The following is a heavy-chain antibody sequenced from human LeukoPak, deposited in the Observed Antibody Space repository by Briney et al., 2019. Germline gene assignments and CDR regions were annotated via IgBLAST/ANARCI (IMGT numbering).Heavy chain of an antibody. V-gene: IGHV4-39*07. CDR3: ARGAVTQLVNRFDP. D-gene: IGHD6-13*01. CDR1: GGSISSTSYF. J-gene: IGHJ5*02. CDR2: LYYSGGT. Sequence: SETLSLTCTVSGGSISSTSYFWGWIRQPPGKGLEWIGSLYYSGGTYYNPSLKSRVTITVDTSKNQFSLKLNSVTAADTAVYYCARGAVTQLVNRFDPWGQGTLVTVSS.